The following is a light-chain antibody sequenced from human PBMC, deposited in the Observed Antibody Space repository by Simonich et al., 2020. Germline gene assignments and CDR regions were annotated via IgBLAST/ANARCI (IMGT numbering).Light chain of an antibody. J-gene: IGKJ4*01. CDR2: AAS. V-gene: IGKV1-39*01. CDR1: QSICSY. Sequence: DIQMTQSPSSLSASVGDRVTITCRASQSICSYLNWYQQKPGKAPKLLIYAASSLQIGVPSRFSGSGSGTDYTLTISSRQPEDFATYYCQQYYSTPLTFGGGTKVEIK. CDR3: QQYYSTPLT.